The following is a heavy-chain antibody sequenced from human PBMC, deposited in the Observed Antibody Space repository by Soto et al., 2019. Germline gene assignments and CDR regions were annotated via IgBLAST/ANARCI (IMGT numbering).Heavy chain of an antibody. V-gene: IGHV3-33*01. CDR1: GFRFSGFG. D-gene: IGHD1-26*01. CDR3: ARDGVGATTFYGYFDY. Sequence: QVQLVESGGGVVQPGRSLRLSCAASGFRFSGFGMHWVRQAPGKGLEWVAILRYDGSNKYYADSVKGRFTISRDNSQNTLYLQMDSLRVEDTAVYYCARDGVGATTFYGYFDYWGQGIPVTVSS. J-gene: IGHJ4*02. CDR2: LRYDGSNK.